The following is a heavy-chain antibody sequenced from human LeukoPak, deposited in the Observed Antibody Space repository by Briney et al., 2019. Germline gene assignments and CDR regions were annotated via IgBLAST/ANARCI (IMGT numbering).Heavy chain of an antibody. J-gene: IGHJ4*02. V-gene: IGHV4-38-2*02. CDR2: IYHSGST. D-gene: IGHD1-26*01. Sequence: SETLSLTCAVSGYSISSGYYWGWIRQPPGKGPEWIGSIYHSGSTYYNPSLKSRVTISVDTSKNQFSLKLSSVTAADTAVYYCAREGPSGSYSRCFDYWGQGTLVTVSS. CDR1: GYSISSGYY. CDR3: AREGPSGSYSRCFDY.